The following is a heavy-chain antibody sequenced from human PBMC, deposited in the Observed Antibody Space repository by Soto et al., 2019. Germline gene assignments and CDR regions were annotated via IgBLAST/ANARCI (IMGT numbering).Heavy chain of an antibody. Sequence: LNISCQCSGYTFSNFWFGWVRQLPGQGLEWMGIIYPGDHETRYSPSFLGKVTISAEKSINTAYLQWSSLEASDSAFYFCARTTRSSTYFDLWGKGALVTVCS. D-gene: IGHD6-13*01. CDR2: IYPGDHET. CDR1: GYTFSNFW. CDR3: ARTTRSSTYFDL. V-gene: IGHV5-51*01. J-gene: IGHJ4*02.